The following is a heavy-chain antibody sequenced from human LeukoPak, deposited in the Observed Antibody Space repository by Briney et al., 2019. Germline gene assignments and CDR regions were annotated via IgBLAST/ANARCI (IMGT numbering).Heavy chain of an antibody. CDR2: ISAYNGNT. V-gene: IGHV1-18*01. J-gene: IGHJ4*02. CDR1: GYTFTSYG. D-gene: IGHD5-18*01. Sequence: ASVKVSCKASGYTFTSYGISWVRQAPGQGLEWMGWISAYNGNTNYAQKLQGRVTMTTDTSTSTAYMELSSLRSDDTAIYYCAKDLRIQLWSIDYWGQGTLVTVSS. CDR3: AKDLRIQLWSIDY.